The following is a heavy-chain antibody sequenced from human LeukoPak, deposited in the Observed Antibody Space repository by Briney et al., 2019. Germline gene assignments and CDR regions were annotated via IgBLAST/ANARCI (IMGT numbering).Heavy chain of an antibody. CDR1: GGSFSGYY. CDR3: ARGEYYDFWSGYHTDLDDAFDI. CDR2: INHSGST. J-gene: IGHJ3*02. D-gene: IGHD3-3*01. Sequence: SETLSLTCAVYGGSFSGYYWSWIRQPPGKGLEWIGEINHSGSTNYNPSLKSRVTISVDTSKNQFSLKLSSVTAADTAVYYCARGEYYDFWSGYHTDLDDAFDIWGQGTMVTVSP. V-gene: IGHV4-34*01.